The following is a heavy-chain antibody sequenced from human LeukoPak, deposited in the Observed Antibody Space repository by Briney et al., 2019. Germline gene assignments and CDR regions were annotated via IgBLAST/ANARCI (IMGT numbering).Heavy chain of an antibody. V-gene: IGHV4-4*09. D-gene: IGHD6-13*01. J-gene: IGHJ4*02. CDR3: ARRIVADGSLDY. CDR1: GDSISSYY. CDR2: IYTNEIT. Sequence: PSETLSLTCTVSGDSISSYYWSWIRQPPGKGLEWIGYIYTNEITNYNSSLKSRVTISMDTSENQISLKLTSVTAADTAVYYCARRIVADGSLDYWGQGTLVTVSS.